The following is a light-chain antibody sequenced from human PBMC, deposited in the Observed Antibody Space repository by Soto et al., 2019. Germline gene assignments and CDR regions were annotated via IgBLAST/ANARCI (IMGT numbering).Light chain of an antibody. CDR3: QPSYNTPRT. J-gene: IGKJ1*01. Sequence: DIQMTQSPSSLSAYLGDRVTITCRASQGISNYLAWYQQKPGRLPKLLLFGASTLQSGVPARFSGSGSGTLFTLTINGLLPEDVETYYCQPSYNTPRTFGQGTKVDIK. CDR1: QGISNY. CDR2: GAS. V-gene: IGKV1-27*01.